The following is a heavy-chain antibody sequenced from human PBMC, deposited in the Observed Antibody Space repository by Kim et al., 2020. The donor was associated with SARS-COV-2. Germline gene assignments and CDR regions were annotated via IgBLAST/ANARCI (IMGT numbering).Heavy chain of an antibody. J-gene: IGHJ6*02. CDR3: AKDGYSSSSGMDV. Sequence: GGSLRLSCAASGFTFDDYTMHWVRQAPGKGLEWVSLISWDGGSTYYADSVKGRFTISRDNSKNSLYLQMNSLRTEDTALYYCAKDGYSSSSGMDVWGQGTTVTVSS. CDR1: GFTFDDYT. CDR2: ISWDGGST. V-gene: IGHV3-43*01. D-gene: IGHD6-13*01.